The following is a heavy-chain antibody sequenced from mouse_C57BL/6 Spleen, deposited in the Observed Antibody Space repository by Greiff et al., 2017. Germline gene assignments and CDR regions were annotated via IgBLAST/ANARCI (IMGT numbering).Heavy chain of an antibody. CDR1: GYSITSGYY. D-gene: IGHD2-2*01. Sequence: EVQLQESGPGLVKPSQSLSLTCSVTGYSITSGYYWNWIRQFPGNKLEWMGYISYDGSNNYNPSLKNRISITRDTSKNQFFLKLNSVTTEDTATYYCAREGVYYGNDDWFAYWGQETLVTVSA. J-gene: IGHJ3*01. CDR2: ISYDGSN. CDR3: AREGVYYGNDDWFAY. V-gene: IGHV3-6*01.